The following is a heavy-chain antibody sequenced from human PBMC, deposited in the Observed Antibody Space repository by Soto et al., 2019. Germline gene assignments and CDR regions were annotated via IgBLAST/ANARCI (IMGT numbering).Heavy chain of an antibody. CDR3: ARGVLH. CDR1: GGSISSGGYY. J-gene: IGHJ4*02. CDR2: IYYSGST. Sequence: QVQLQESGPGLVKPSQTLSLTCTVSGGSISSGGYYWSWIRQHPGKGLEWIGYIYYSGSTYYNPSLKSXVXXXXXXXXXXXXXXXXXXTAADTAVYXCARGVLHWGQGTLVTVSS. D-gene: IGHD2-2*01. V-gene: IGHV4-31*03.